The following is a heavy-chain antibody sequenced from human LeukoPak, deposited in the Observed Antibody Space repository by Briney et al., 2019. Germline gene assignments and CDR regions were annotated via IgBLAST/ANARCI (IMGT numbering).Heavy chain of an antibody. D-gene: IGHD7-27*01. Sequence: ASVKASCKASGYTFSNYGITWVRQAPGQGLEWMGWIGAYNGKTNFAQHLQGRVTITTDTSTKTAYMELRSLRSDDTAVYYCARGTGEPGYFDYWGQGTLVTVSS. V-gene: IGHV1-18*01. CDR1: GYTFSNYG. CDR3: ARGTGEPGYFDY. CDR2: IGAYNGKT. J-gene: IGHJ4*02.